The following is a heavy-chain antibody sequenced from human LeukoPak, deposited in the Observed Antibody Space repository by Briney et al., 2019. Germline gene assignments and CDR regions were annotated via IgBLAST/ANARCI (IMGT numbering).Heavy chain of an antibody. J-gene: IGHJ6*02. CDR1: GYTFTGYY. CDR2: INPNSGGT. CDR3: ARVSVTMVWGALVGYYYFGMDV. D-gene: IGHD3-10*01. V-gene: IGHV1-2*02. Sequence: ASMKVSCKASGYTFTGYYMHWVRQAPGQGLEWMGWINPNSGGTNYARKFQGRVTMTRDTSISTAYMELSRLRSDDTAVYYCARVSVTMVWGALVGYYYFGMDVWGQGTTVTVSS.